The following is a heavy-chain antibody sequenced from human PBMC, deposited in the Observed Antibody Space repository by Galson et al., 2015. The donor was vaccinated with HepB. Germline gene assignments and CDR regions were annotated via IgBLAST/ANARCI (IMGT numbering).Heavy chain of an antibody. D-gene: IGHD6-13*01. CDR1: GFTFSSYA. V-gene: IGHV3-30-3*01. CDR2: ISYDGSNK. Sequence: SLRLSCAASGFTFSSYAMHWVRQAPGKGLEWVAVISYDGSNKYYADSVKGRFTISRDNSKNTLYLQMNSLRAEDTAVYYCARAPLIAAAGRNYFDYWGQGTLVTVSS. J-gene: IGHJ4*02. CDR3: ARAPLIAAAGRNYFDY.